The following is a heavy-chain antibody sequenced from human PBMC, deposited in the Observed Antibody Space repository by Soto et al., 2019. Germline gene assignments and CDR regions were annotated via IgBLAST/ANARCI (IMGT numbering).Heavy chain of an antibody. J-gene: IGHJ4*02. CDR3: ARGTYHYDDGGHIRRGYVDF. Sequence: QVQLQQWGAGLLKPSETLSLTCAVYGESFSGYYWSWVRQTPSEGLEWIGEISHSGSANYSPSRKSRASRSLDTPKNHFSLKLKSVTAADTGVYYCARGTYHYDDGGHIRRGYVDFWGQGTLVTVSS. V-gene: IGHV4-34*01. D-gene: IGHD3-22*01. CDR1: GESFSGYY. CDR2: ISHSGSA.